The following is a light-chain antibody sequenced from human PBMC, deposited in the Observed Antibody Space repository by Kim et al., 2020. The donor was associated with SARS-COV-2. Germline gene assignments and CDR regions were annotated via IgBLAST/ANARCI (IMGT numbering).Light chain of an antibody. V-gene: IGKV1-8*01. CDR1: QDISSY. CDR3: QQYYSYPWT. CDR2: AAS. J-gene: IGKJ1*01. Sequence: ATRITQSPSSLSASTGDRVTITCRASQDISSYLAWYQQKPGKAPKLLIYAASTLQSGVPSRFSDSGSGTDFTLTISCLQSEDFATYYCQQYYSYPWTFGQGTKVDIK.